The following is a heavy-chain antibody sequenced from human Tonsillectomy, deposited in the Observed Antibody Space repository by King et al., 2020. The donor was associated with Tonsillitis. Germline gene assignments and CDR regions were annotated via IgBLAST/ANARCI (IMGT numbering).Heavy chain of an antibody. CDR1: GFTFTRSA. CDR3: AAGDQEGYYGMDV. J-gene: IGHJ6*02. CDR2: IVVGSGNT. V-gene: IGHV1-58*03. Sequence: QLVQSGPEVKKPGTSVKVSCKASGFTFTRSAVQWVRQARGQRLEWLGWIVVGSGNTNYAQKFQERVTITRDMSTSTAYMELSSLRSEDTAVYYCAAGDQEGYYGMDVWGQGTTVTVSS.